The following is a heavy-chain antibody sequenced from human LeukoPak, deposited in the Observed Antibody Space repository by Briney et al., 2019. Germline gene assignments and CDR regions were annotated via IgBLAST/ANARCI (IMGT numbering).Heavy chain of an antibody. CDR1: GGSISSYY. V-gene: IGHV4-59*01. D-gene: IGHD3-22*01. CDR3: ARGAYYYDSSGYNWYFDL. Sequence: SVTLSLTCTVSGGSISSYYWSWIRQPPGKGLEWIGYIFYSGITNYNPSLKSRVTISIDTSENQFSLKLSSVTAADTAVYYCARGAYYYDSSGYNWYFDLWGRGTLVTVSS. CDR2: IFYSGIT. J-gene: IGHJ2*01.